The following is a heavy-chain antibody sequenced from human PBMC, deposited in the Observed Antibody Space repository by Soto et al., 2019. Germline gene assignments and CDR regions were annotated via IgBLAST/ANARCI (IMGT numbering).Heavy chain of an antibody. J-gene: IGHJ4*02. CDR2: IYWDNDR. D-gene: IGHD6-19*01. Sequence: QITLKESGPSLIKPTQTLALTCTFSGFSFNTRGVGVAWIRQPPGKTLEWLAVIYWDNDRRYRPSLTDRLSITKDMSTKQVVPTMTNVDPVDTGTYYCAHLVPGPLSFAYWGQGALVTVSS. V-gene: IGHV2-5*02. CDR1: GFSFNTRGVG. CDR3: AHLVPGPLSFAY.